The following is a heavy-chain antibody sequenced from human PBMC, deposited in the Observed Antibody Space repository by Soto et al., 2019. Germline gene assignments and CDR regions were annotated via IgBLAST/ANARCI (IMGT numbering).Heavy chain of an antibody. CDR3: ARDRMVRGGYYYYYGMDV. J-gene: IGHJ6*02. V-gene: IGHV1-69*12. Sequence: QVQLVQSGAEVKKPGSSVKVSCKASVGTFSSYAISWVRQAPGQGLEWMGGIIPIFGTANYAQKFQGRVTITADESTSTAYMELSSLRSEDTAVYYCARDRMVRGGYYYYYGMDVWGQGTTVTVSS. CDR1: VGTFSSYA. D-gene: IGHD3-10*01. CDR2: IIPIFGTA.